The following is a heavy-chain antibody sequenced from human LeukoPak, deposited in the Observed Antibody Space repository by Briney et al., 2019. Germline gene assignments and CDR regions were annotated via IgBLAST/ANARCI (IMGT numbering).Heavy chain of an antibody. CDR2: INPNSGGT. V-gene: IGHV1-2*02. J-gene: IGHJ5*02. CDR1: GYTFTGYY. Sequence: ASVKVSCKASGYTFTGYYMHWVRQAPGQGLEWMGWINPNSGGTNYAQKFQGRVTMTRDLSTYTAYMELSSLRSEDTAVYYCAADQAPTDPYMWVDPWGQGTQVIVSS. D-gene: IGHD2-21*02. CDR3: AADQAPTDPYMWVDP.